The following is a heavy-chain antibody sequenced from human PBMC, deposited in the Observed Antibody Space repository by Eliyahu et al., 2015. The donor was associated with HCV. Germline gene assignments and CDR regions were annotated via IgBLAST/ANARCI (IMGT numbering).Heavy chain of an antibody. V-gene: IGHV3-15*01. D-gene: IGHD1-26*01. Sequence: EVQLVESGGGLVKPGGSLRLSCAASGFTFSNAWMSWVRQAPGKGLEWVGRIKSKTDGGTIDYAAPVKGRFTISRDDSKDTLFLQMNSLKTEDTAVYYCSTDERIVGVTIYAFDIWGQGTMVTVSS. CDR2: IKSKTDGGTI. CDR1: GFTFSNAW. CDR3: STDERIVGVTIYAFDI. J-gene: IGHJ3*02.